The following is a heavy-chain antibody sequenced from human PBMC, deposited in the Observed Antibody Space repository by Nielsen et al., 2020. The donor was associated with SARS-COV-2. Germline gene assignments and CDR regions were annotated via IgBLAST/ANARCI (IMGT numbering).Heavy chain of an antibody. J-gene: IGHJ4*02. V-gene: IGHV3-30*04. CDR2: ISYDGSNK. D-gene: IGHD3-22*01. CDR1: GFTFSSYA. Sequence: GESLKISCAASGFTFSSYAMHWVRQAPGKGLEWVAVISYDGSNKYYADSVKGRFTISRDNAKNSLYLQMNSLRAEDTAVYYCARGRLGFTMMVVVMAGAESYLDYWAPGTLVTVSS. CDR3: ARGRLGFTMMVVVMAGAESYLDY.